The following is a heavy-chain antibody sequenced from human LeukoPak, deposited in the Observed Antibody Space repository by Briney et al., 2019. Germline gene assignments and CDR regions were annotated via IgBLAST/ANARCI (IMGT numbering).Heavy chain of an antibody. J-gene: IGHJ4*02. CDR3: ARSGYTYGPLPAVY. CDR2: INPNSGGT. V-gene: IGHV1-2*02. D-gene: IGHD5-18*01. CDR1: GYTFIGYY. Sequence: ASVKVSCKASGYTFIGYYMQWVRQALGQGPEWMGWINPNSGGTSYAQRFQGRVTMNRDTSTSPAYMELNRLTSDDTAVYYCARSGYTYGPLPAVYWGQGTLVTVSS.